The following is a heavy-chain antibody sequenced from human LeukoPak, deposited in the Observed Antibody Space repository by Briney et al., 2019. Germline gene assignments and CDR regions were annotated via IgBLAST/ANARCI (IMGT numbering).Heavy chain of an antibody. J-gene: IGHJ4*02. D-gene: IGHD2-21*02. CDR1: GFTVSSNY. Sequence: GGSLRLSCAASGFTVSSNYVSWVRQAPGKGLEWVSIIYRGGSTYYVDSAKGRFTISRDNSKNTLYLQMKSLRAEDTAIYYCARGLGSDCCNFDYWGQGTQVTVSS. CDR2: IYRGGST. V-gene: IGHV3-53*01. CDR3: ARGLGSDCCNFDY.